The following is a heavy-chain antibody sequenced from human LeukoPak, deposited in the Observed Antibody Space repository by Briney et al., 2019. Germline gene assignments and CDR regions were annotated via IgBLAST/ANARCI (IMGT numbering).Heavy chain of an antibody. V-gene: IGHV4-34*01. J-gene: IGHJ4*02. CDR2: INHSGST. CDR3: ARGRGDYVLRWCDY. D-gene: IGHD4-17*01. Sequence: SDTLSLTCAVLGGSFRRYYWSWIRQPPGKGLEWIGEINHSGSTNYNPSLKSRVTISVDTSKNQFSLKLSSVTAADTAVYYCARGRGDYVLRWCDYWGQGTLVTVSS. CDR1: GGSFRRYY.